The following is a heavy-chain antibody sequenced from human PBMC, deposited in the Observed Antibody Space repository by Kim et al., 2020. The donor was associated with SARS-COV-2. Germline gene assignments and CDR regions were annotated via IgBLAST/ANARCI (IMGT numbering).Heavy chain of an antibody. D-gene: IGHD3-9*01. CDR2: INYDRST. CDR1: GDPVNGYY. CDR3: ARGRYFDWLFHQSPHYFDY. V-gene: IGHV4-34*01. Sequence: SETLSLTCAVYGDPVNGYYWSWIRQPPGKGLEWIEEINYDRSTNYKPSLKSRVTMSLDSSKGQFSLRLTSLTAADTAVYYCARGRYFDWLFHQSPHYFDYWGRGNLVTLPS. J-gene: IGHJ4*02.